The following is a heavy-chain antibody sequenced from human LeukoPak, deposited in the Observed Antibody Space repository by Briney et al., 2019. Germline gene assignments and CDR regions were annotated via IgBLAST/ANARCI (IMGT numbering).Heavy chain of an antibody. CDR1: GYTFTCYY. Sequence: ASVKVSCKASGYTFTCYYVHWVRQAPGQGLEWMGWINPDFGVTNYAQNFQGRVTLTRDTSIKTAYMELNNLSFDDTAVHYCARDIWSGYVGGSYRANWFDPWGQGTLITVSS. CDR2: INPDFGVT. D-gene: IGHD3-16*02. J-gene: IGHJ5*01. V-gene: IGHV1-2*02. CDR3: ARDIWSGYVGGSYRANWFDP.